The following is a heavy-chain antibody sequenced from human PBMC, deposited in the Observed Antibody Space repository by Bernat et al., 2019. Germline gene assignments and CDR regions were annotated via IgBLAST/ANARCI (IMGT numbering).Heavy chain of an antibody. CDR1: GFTFSSYA. CDR2: ISYDGSNK. D-gene: IGHD1-14*01. J-gene: IGHJ4*02. CDR3: AREGRNRGGTFDY. Sequence: QVQLVESGGGVVQPGRSLRLSCAASGFTFSSYAMHWVRQAPGKGLEWVAVISYDGSNKYYADSVKGRFTISRDNSKNTLYLQMNSLRAEDTAMYYCAREGRNRGGTFDYWGQGTLVTVSS. V-gene: IGHV3-30-3*01.